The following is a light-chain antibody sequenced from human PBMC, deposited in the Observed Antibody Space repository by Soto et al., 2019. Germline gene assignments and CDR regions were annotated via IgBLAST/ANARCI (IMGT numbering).Light chain of an antibody. Sequence: DIQMTQSPSTLSGSLGDRVTITCRASQTVGIWVAWYQQKPGKAPRLLIYRASNLDTGIPSRFSGSGSGTEFTLTISSLHPDDFATNNCQTYNTHPRTFGQGTK. J-gene: IGKJ1*01. CDR1: QTVGIW. V-gene: IGKV1-5*03. CDR3: QTYNTHPRT. CDR2: RAS.